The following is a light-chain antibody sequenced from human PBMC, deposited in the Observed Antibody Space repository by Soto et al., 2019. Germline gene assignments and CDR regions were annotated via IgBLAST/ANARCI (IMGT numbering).Light chain of an antibody. V-gene: IGLV1-40*01. CDR3: QSYDRSLSGWV. CDR2: GNS. Sequence: QSVLTQPPSVSGAPGQRGTISCTGSSANIGAGYDVHWYQQLPGTAPKLLIYGNSNRPSGVPDRFSGSKSGTSASLAITGLQAEDEADYYCQSYDRSLSGWVFGGGTKLTVL. J-gene: IGLJ3*02. CDR1: SANIGAGYD.